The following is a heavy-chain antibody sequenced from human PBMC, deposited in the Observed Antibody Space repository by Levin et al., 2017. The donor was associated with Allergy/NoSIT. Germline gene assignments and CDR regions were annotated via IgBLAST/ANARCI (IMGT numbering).Heavy chain of an antibody. V-gene: IGHV4-39*01. J-gene: IGHJ4*02. Sequence: SQTLSLPCSVSGGSIGSSSSYWGWIRQPPGKGLQWIASIYYSGSTYYNPSLKSRLTISVDTSKNQFSLKLTSVTAADTAVYYCARRFAASSNWDFDYWGQGTLVTVSS. CDR1: GGSIGSSSSY. CDR3: ARRFAASSNWDFDY. CDR2: IYYSGST. D-gene: IGHD4-11*01.